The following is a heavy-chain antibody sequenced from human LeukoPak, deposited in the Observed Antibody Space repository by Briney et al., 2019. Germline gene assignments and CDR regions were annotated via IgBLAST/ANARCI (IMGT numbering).Heavy chain of an antibody. CDR3: ARVLEYSSGPRESYFDY. D-gene: IGHD3-22*01. CDR2: IYYSGST. J-gene: IGHJ4*02. V-gene: IGHV4-31*03. Sequence: SETLSLTCSVSGGSFGSGGYFWNWIRQHPGKGLEWIGYIYYSGSTYYNPSLKSRVTISVDTSKNQFSLKLSSVTAADTAVYYCARVLEYSSGPRESYFDYWGQGTLVTVSS. CDR1: GGSFGSGGYF.